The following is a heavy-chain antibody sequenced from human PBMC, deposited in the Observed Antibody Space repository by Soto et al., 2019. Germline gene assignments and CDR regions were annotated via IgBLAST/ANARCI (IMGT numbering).Heavy chain of an antibody. CDR3: ARDIFGNNWFDP. V-gene: IGHV4-30-2*01. Sequence: KSSETLSLTCAVSGGSINSGGFSWSWIRQPPGKGLEWIGYIYHTGSTYYNPSLKSRVTISVDRSKNQFSLRLTSVTAADTAVYYCARDIFGNNWFDPWGQGTLVTVSS. CDR2: IYHTGST. D-gene: IGHD3-10*02. J-gene: IGHJ5*02. CDR1: GGSINSGGFS.